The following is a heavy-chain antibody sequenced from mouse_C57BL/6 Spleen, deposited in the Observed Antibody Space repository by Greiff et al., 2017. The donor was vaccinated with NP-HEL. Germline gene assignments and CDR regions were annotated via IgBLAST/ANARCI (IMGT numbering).Heavy chain of an antibody. Sequence: VQLQQSGAELVRPGASVKLSCTASGFNIKDYYMHWVKQRPEQGLEWIGRIDPEDGDPEYAPKFQGRATMTAATSSNTAYLQLSSLTSEDTAVYYGTRRGITTVVAYYFDYWGQGTTLTVSS. J-gene: IGHJ2*01. V-gene: IGHV14-1*01. CDR1: GFNIKDYY. CDR3: TRRGITTVVAYYFDY. CDR2: IDPEDGDP. D-gene: IGHD1-1*01.